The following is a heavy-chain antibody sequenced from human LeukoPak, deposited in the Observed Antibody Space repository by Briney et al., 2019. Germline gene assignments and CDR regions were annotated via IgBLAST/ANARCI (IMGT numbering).Heavy chain of an antibody. CDR2: ISSSGSTI. CDR3: AKADRVSPFDY. J-gene: IGHJ4*02. Sequence: GGSLRLSCAASGFTFSSYEMNWVRQAPGKGLEWVSYISSSGSTIYYADSVKGRFTISRDNAKNSLYLQMNSLRAEDTAVYYCAKADRVSPFDYWGQGTLVTVSS. CDR1: GFTFSSYE. D-gene: IGHD1-14*01. V-gene: IGHV3-48*03.